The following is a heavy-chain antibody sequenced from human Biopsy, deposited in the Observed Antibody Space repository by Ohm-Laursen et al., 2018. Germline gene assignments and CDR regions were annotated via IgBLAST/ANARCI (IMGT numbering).Heavy chain of an antibody. CDR3: ARDPLNGHKHFDY. D-gene: IGHD2-8*01. J-gene: IGHJ4*02. V-gene: IGHV1-2*02. CDR2: INCKTGAT. CDR1: SYTFTDYN. Sequence: GASVKVSCKVSSYTFTDYNIHWMRQAPGQGLEWLEYINCKTGATNYAQKFQGTVTMTRDTSISTAYLALGSLRSADTAIYYCARDPLNGHKHFDYWGQGSLVTVSS.